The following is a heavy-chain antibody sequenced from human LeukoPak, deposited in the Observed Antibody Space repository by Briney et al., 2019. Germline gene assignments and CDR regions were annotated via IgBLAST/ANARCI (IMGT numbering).Heavy chain of an antibody. CDR1: GFTFSSYW. J-gene: IGHJ4*02. Sequence: GGSLRLSCAASGFTFSSYWMHWVRQAPGKGLEWVSTIGGSGDITYYADSVKGRFIISRDHSKNTLYLQMNSLRAEDTAVYYCARRQLPGPYWAYWGQGTLVTVSS. CDR2: IGGSGDIT. D-gene: IGHD1-1*01. V-gene: IGHV3-23*01. CDR3: ARRQLPGPYWAY.